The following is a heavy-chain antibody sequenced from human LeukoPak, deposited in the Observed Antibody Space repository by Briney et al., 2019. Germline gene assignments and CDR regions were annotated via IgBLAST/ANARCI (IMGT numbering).Heavy chain of an antibody. CDR1: GFTFSSYA. J-gene: IGHJ3*02. D-gene: IGHD1-26*01. CDR3: ARDPEWELGGTADAFDI. CDR2: ISYDGSNK. Sequence: GGSLRLSCAASGFTFSSYAMHWVRQAPGKGLEWVAVISYDGSNKYYADSVKGRFTISRDNSKNTLYLQMNSLRAEDTAVYYCARDPEWELGGTADAFDIWGQGTMVTVSS. V-gene: IGHV3-30-3*01.